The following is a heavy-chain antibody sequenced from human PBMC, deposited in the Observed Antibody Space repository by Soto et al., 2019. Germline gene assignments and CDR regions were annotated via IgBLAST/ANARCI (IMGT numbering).Heavy chain of an antibody. J-gene: IGHJ3*02. V-gene: IGHV4-39*01. CDR1: GGSITSSIFY. CDR3: ARLGQWLDRPDAFDI. D-gene: IGHD6-19*01. CDR2: VFYNGST. Sequence: QMQMQESGPGLVKPSGTLFLTCSVSGGSITSSIFYWGCIRQPPGQGLECIGYVFYNGSTFYTPSLKSRVTISVETSKNEFSLKVTSVTAADTAVYYCARLGQWLDRPDAFDIWGQGTMVTVSS.